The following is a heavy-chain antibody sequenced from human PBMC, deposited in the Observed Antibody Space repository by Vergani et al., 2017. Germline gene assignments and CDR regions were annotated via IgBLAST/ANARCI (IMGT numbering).Heavy chain of an antibody. CDR2: IIPILGIA. CDR3: ARIGVAVAGLGVDY. Sequence: QVQLVQSGAEVKKPGSSVKVSCKASGGTFSSYTISWVRQAPGQGLEWMGRIIPILGIANYAQKFQGRVTITADKSTSTAYMELSSLRSEDTAVYYCARIGVAVAGLGVDYWGQGTLVTVSS. D-gene: IGHD6-19*01. J-gene: IGHJ4*02. V-gene: IGHV1-69*09. CDR1: GGTFSSYT.